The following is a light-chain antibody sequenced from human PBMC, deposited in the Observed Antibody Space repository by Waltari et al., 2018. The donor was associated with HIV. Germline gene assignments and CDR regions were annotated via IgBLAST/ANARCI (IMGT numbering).Light chain of an antibody. CDR2: GNN. CDR3: QSYDTSLSGSV. CDR1: SSNIGARARFL. Sequence: QSVLTQPPSVSGAPGQMFTITCTGSSSNIGARARFLLPWYQTLPGTAPKLLIYGNNNRPSGVPDRFSGSKSGASASLAITGLQAEDEADYYCQSYDTSLSGSVFGGGTKLTVL. V-gene: IGLV1-40*01. J-gene: IGLJ3*02.